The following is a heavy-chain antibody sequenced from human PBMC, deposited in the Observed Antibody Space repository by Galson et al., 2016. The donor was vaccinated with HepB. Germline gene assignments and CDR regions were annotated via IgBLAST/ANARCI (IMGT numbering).Heavy chain of an antibody. D-gene: IGHD5-18*01. CDR1: GLPFSNYW. CDR3: ARAQWILARRAAYFDY. CDR2: IKQDGSAK. V-gene: IGHV3-7*04. J-gene: IGHJ4*02. Sequence: SLRLSCAASGLPFSNYWMNWVRQAPGKGLEWVANIKQDGSAKYYVDSVKGRFTISRDNARNSMYLQMNSLRADDTAVYYCARAQWILARRAAYFDYWGQGILVTVSP.